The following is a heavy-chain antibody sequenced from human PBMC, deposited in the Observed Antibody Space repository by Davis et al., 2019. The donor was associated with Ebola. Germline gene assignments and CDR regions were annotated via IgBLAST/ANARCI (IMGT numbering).Heavy chain of an antibody. CDR3: ARPVSRWELSAMDV. J-gene: IGHJ6*02. CDR2: MNPNSGNT. Sequence: ASVKVSCKASGYTFTSYDINWVRQATGQGLEWMGWMNPNSGNTGYAQKFQGRVTMTRNTSISTAYMELSSLRAEDTAAYYCARPVSRWELSAMDVWGQGTTVTVSS. D-gene: IGHD1-26*01. V-gene: IGHV1-8*01. CDR1: GYTFTSYD.